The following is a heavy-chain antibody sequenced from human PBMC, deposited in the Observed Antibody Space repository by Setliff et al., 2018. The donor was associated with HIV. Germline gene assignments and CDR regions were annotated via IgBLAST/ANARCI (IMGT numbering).Heavy chain of an antibody. J-gene: IGHJ3*01. Sequence: SETLSLTCTVSGGSISSYYWSWIRQPPGKELEWIGDIYTNGSTDYNPSLKSRVTISVDTSKKRFSLRLSSVTAADTAVYYCAGHSGYYYDSSGYYPFDVWGQGTMVTVSS. CDR2: IYTNGST. D-gene: IGHD3-22*01. CDR3: AGHSGYYYDSSGYYPFDV. CDR1: GGSISSYY. V-gene: IGHV4-4*09.